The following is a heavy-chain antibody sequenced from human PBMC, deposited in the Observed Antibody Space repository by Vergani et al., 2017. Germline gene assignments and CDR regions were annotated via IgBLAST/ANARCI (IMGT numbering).Heavy chain of an antibody. CDR3: ASSGYYDSSGYLNYFDY. J-gene: IGHJ4*02. CDR2: IIPIFGTA. D-gene: IGHD3-22*01. CDR1: GGTFSSYA. Sequence: QVQLVQSGAEVKKPGSSVKVSCKASGGTFSSYAISWVRQAPGQGLEWMGGIIPIFGTANYAQKFQGRVTITADESTSTAYMELSSLRPEDTAVYYCASSGYYDSSGYLNYFDYWGQGTLVTVSS. V-gene: IGHV1-69*01.